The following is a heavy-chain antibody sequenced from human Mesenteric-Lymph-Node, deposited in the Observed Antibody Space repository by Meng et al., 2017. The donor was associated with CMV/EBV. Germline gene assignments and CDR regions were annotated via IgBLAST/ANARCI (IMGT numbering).Heavy chain of an antibody. J-gene: IGHJ4*02. Sequence: GSLRLSCSVSGYSISSGYHWGWIRQSPGKGLEWIGSVYQSGTFSHNPSLKSRVTMSMDTSKNQFSLKLSAVTAADTAVYYCARDQQLVLRYWGQGTLVTVSS. CDR1: GYSISSGYH. V-gene: IGHV4-38-2*02. CDR3: ARDQQLVLRY. CDR2: VYQSGTF. D-gene: IGHD6-13*01.